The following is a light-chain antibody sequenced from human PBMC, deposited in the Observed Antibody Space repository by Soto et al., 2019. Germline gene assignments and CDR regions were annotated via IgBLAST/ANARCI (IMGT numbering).Light chain of an antibody. J-gene: IGKJ4*01. CDR1: QSVGKS. CDR2: GAS. CDR3: QQYDRWPPGA. V-gene: IGKV3-15*01. Sequence: EIVLTQSPATLSVSPGERATLSCRASQSVGKSLTWYQHKPRQAPRLLIYGASTRATGFPARFSGTGSGAEFTLTISSRQSEDFAVYYCQQYDRWPPGAFGGGTKVEI.